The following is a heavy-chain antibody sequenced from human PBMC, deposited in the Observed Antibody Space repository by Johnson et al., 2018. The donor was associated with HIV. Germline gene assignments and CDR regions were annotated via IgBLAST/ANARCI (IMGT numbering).Heavy chain of an antibody. J-gene: IGHJ3*01. Sequence: QVQLVESGGGVVQPGRSLRLSCAASGFTFDDYGMSWVRQAPGKGLEWVAVISYDGRNKFYADSVKCRFTISRDNSKNTLYLQMNSLRAEDTAVYYCVRDRSTYSGSDYGWDAVALWGQGTLVTVSS. D-gene: IGHD1-26*01. V-gene: IGHV3-30*03. CDR2: ISYDGRNK. CDR1: GFTFDDYG. CDR3: VRDRSTYSGSDYGWDAVAL.